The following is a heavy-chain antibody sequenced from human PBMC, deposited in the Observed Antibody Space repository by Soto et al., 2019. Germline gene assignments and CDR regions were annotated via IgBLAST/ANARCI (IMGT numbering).Heavy chain of an antibody. Sequence: SETLSLTCTVSGDSISTFYWGWMRQSPGKELEWIGYVYYTGSTNYNPSLKSRVTISVDRSKNQFSLKLTSANAADTAVYYCARVTSGTSGFDPWGQGTLVTVS. V-gene: IGHV4-59*12. D-gene: IGHD1-1*01. CDR3: ARVTSGTSGFDP. CDR2: VYYTGST. CDR1: GDSISTFY. J-gene: IGHJ5*02.